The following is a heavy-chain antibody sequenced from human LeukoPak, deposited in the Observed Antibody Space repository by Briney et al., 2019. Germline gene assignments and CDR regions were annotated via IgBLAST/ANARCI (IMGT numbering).Heavy chain of an antibody. CDR1: GGSISSSSYY. D-gene: IGHD3-22*01. V-gene: IGHV4-39*01. CDR2: IYYSGST. Sequence: SETLSLTCTVSGGSISSSSYYWGWIRQPPGKGLEWIGSIYYSGSTYYNPSLKSRVTISVDTSKNQFSLKLSSVTAADTAVYYCGRPFMIVGLYAFDIWGQGTMVTVSS. J-gene: IGHJ3*02. CDR3: GRPFMIVGLYAFDI.